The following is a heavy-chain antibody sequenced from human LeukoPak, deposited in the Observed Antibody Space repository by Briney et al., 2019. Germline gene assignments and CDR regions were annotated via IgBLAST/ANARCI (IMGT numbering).Heavy chain of an antibody. Sequence: ASVKVSCKASGCTFTSYDINWVRQATGQGLEWMGWMNPNSGNTGYAQKFQGRVTMTRNTSISTAYMELSSLRSEDTAVYYCARGSAPRVGARFFYYYGMDVWGQGTTVTVSS. CDR1: GCTFTSYD. CDR3: ARGSAPRVGARFFYYYGMDV. D-gene: IGHD1-26*01. J-gene: IGHJ6*02. V-gene: IGHV1-8*01. CDR2: MNPNSGNT.